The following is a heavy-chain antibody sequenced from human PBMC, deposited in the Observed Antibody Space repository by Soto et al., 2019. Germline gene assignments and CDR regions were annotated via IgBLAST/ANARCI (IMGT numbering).Heavy chain of an antibody. Sequence: QVQLVEAGGGVVQPGRSLRLSCAASGFTFSSYGMHWVRQAPGKGLEWVAGIWYDGYKKDYADSVRGRFTISRDNSKNTMYLEMNSLRAEDTAVYYCVVDTTTLFDDWGQGTLVTASS. CDR3: VVDTTTLFDD. CDR2: IWYDGYKK. CDR1: GFTFSSYG. V-gene: IGHV3-33*03. D-gene: IGHD5-18*01. J-gene: IGHJ4*02.